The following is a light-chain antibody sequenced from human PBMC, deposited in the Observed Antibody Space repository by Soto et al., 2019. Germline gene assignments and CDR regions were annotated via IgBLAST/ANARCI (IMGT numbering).Light chain of an antibody. CDR3: SSYTSSSTYV. CDR1: SSDVGGYNY. J-gene: IGLJ1*01. V-gene: IGLV2-14*01. Sequence: QSALTQPASVSGSPGQSITISCTGTSSDVGGYNYVSWYQQHPGKAPKLMIYDVSNRPSGVSNRFSGSKSGNTASLTISELQAEDEADYYCSSYTSSSTYVFGTGTRSPS. CDR2: DVS.